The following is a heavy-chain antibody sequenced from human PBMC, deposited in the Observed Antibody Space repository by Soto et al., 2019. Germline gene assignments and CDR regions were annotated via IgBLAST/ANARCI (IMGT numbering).Heavy chain of an antibody. Sequence: PAGCLRQGCAAGGPTPISYAMHWVRQAPGKGLEYVSGISRNGGSTYYANSVKGRFTISRDNSKSTLYLQVGSLRAEDMAVYYCARSGLPFDYWGQGP. J-gene: IGHJ4*02. CDR2: ISRNGGST. V-gene: IGHV3-64*01. CDR1: GPTPISYA. D-gene: IGHD2-21*02. CDR3: ARSGLPFDY.